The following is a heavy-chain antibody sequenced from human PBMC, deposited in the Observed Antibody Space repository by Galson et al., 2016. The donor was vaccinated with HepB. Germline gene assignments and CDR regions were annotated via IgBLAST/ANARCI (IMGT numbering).Heavy chain of an antibody. CDR1: GFTFSNYA. CDR2: INGGTRNT. Sequence: SLRLSCAASGFTFSNYAMTWVRQAPGKGLEWVSTINGGTRNTYYADAVKGRFTISRDDSQSTLYLQMNSLRGDDSAVYYCAKDSTPLNWFESWGQGTLVTVSS. V-gene: IGHV3-23*01. J-gene: IGHJ5*01. CDR3: AKDSTPLNWFES.